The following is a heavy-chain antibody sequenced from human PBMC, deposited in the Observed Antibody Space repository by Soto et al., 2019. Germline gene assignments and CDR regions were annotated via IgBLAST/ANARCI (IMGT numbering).Heavy chain of an antibody. V-gene: IGHV3-30-3*01. CDR1: GFTFSSYA. CDR2: ISYDGSNK. Sequence: GGSLRLSCAASGFTFSSYAMHWVRQAPGKGLEWVAVISYDGSNKYYADSVKGRFTISRDNSKNTLYLRMNSLRAEDTAVYYCARDYLWFGELSPHYYYYGMDVWGQGTTVTVSS. D-gene: IGHD3-10*01. J-gene: IGHJ6*02. CDR3: ARDYLWFGELSPHYYYYGMDV.